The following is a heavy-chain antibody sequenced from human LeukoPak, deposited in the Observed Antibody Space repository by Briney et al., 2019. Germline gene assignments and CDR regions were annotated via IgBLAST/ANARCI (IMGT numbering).Heavy chain of an antibody. CDR2: INWNGGST. D-gene: IGHD2-21*02. J-gene: IGHJ4*02. Sequence: PGGSLRLSCAASGFTFDDYGMSWVRQAPGKGLEWVSGINWNGGSTGYADSVKGRFTISRDNAKNSLYLQMNSLRAEDTAVYYCARGIEWEYCGGDCSAGYFDYWGQGTLVTVSS. CDR1: GFTFDDYG. V-gene: IGHV3-20*04. CDR3: ARGIEWEYCGGDCSAGYFDY.